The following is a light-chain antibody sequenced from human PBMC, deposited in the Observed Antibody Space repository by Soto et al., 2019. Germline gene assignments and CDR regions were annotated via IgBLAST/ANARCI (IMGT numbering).Light chain of an antibody. Sequence: EIVLTQSPCTLSLSPGERATLSCRASQSISGSYLVWYQQKPGQAPRLLIYGASSRATGIPDRFSGSGSGTDFTLTISRLEPEDFAVYYCQQYGSSPMTFGQGTRLEIK. CDR3: QQYGSSPMT. V-gene: IGKV3-20*01. CDR1: QSISGSY. J-gene: IGKJ5*01. CDR2: GAS.